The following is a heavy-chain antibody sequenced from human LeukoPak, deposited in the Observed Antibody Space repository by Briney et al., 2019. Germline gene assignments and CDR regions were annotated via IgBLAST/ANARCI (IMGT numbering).Heavy chain of an antibody. CDR2: SNDNSGDR. D-gene: IGHD2-2*01. CDR1: GYTFTGYY. CDR3: ARSRVPAAHNWFVP. J-gene: IGHJ5*02. Sequence: ASVKVSCKASGYTFTGYYMHWVRQAPGQGLEWMGWSNDNSGDRKYEQKFQGRVTMTRDTSISTAHMELSRLRSDDTAVYYCARSRVPAAHNWFVPWGQGTLVTVCS. V-gene: IGHV1-2*02.